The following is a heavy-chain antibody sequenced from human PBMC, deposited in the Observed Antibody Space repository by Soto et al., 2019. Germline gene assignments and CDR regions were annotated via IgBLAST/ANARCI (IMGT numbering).Heavy chain of an antibody. CDR2: VHTGTGDT. Sequence: ASVKVSCKASGYTLSSYPMHWVRQAPGQSLEWMGWVHTGTGDTKYSQKFQGRVSFSRDTSASTAYMELSSLTSEDTAMYYCARQSYYSTPSGYHYDYWGQGTLVTVSS. CDR3: ARQSYYSTPSGYHYDY. J-gene: IGHJ4*02. V-gene: IGHV1-3*04. CDR1: GYTLSSYP. D-gene: IGHD3-22*01.